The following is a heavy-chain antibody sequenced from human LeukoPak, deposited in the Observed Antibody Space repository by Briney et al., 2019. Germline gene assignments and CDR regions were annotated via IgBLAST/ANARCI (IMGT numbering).Heavy chain of an antibody. D-gene: IGHD4-17*01. V-gene: IGHV4-59*08. J-gene: IGHJ4*02. CDR1: GGSISSYY. Sequence: PSETLSLTCTVSGGSISSYYWSWIRQPPGKGLEWIGYIYYSGSTNYNPSLKSRVTISVDTSKNQFSLKLSSVTAADTAVYYCAXXGELTVTTFDYWGQGTLVTVSS. CDR2: IYYSGST. CDR3: AXXGELTVTTFDY.